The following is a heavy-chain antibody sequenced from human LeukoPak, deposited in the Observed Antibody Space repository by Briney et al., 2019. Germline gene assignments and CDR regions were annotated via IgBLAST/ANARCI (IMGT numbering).Heavy chain of an antibody. CDR2: IYSGGST. Sequence: PGGSLRLSCAASGFTVSTNYMSWVRQAPGKGLEWVSVIYSGGSTYYADSVKGRFTISRDNSKNTLYLQMNSLRAEDTAVYYCARDRAGIFDYWGQETLVTVSS. V-gene: IGHV3-66*01. CDR1: GFTVSTNY. J-gene: IGHJ4*02. CDR3: ARDRAGIFDY. D-gene: IGHD6-13*01.